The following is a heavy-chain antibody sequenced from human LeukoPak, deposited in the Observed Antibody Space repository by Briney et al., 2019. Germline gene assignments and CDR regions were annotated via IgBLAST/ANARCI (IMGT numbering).Heavy chain of an antibody. Sequence: GGSLRLSCAASGFTFSSYSMNWVRQAPGKGLEWVSSITSSNYIYYADSVKGRFTISRDNAKNSLYLQMNSLRAEDTAVYYCAITYSGFFDYWGQGTLVTVSS. CDR1: GFTFSSYS. J-gene: IGHJ4*02. CDR2: ITSSNYI. D-gene: IGHD6-19*01. V-gene: IGHV3-21*01. CDR3: AITYSGFFDY.